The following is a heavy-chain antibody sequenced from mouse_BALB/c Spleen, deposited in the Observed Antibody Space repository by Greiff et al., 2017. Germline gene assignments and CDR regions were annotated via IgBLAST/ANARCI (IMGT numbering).Heavy chain of an antibody. Sequence: VQLQQPGAELVKPGASVKLSCKASGYTFTSYWMHWVKQRPGQGLEWIGEINPSNGRTNYNEKFKSKATLTVDKSSSTAYMQLSSLTSEDSAVYYCAKGGFITTVVAPYWGQGTLVTVSA. D-gene: IGHD1-1*01. CDR3: AKGGFITTVVAPY. J-gene: IGHJ3*01. V-gene: IGHV1S81*02. CDR2: INPSNGRT. CDR1: GYTFTSYW.